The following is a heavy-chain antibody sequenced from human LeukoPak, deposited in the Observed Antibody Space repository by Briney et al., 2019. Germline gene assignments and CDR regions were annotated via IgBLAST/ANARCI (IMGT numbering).Heavy chain of an antibody. Sequence: GGSLRLSCAASGFTFSSYAMSWVRQAPGKGLEWVSAISNNGGYTYYADSVQDRFTISRDNPKSTLCLQMNSLRAEDTAVYYCAKQLGYCSDGSCYFPYWGQGTLVTVSS. J-gene: IGHJ4*02. CDR1: GFTFSSYA. CDR3: AKQLGYCSDGSCYFPY. V-gene: IGHV3-23*01. CDR2: ISNNGGYT. D-gene: IGHD2-15*01.